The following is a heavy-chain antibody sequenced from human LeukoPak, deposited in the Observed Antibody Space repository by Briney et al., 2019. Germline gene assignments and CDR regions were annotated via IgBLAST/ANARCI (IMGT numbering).Heavy chain of an antibody. CDR1: GGSFSGYY. CDR3: ARGRYYDSGDYYYAKYYFDY. Sequence: SETLSLTCAVYGGSFSGYYWSWIRLPPGKGLEWIGEINHSGSTNYNPSLKSRVTMSVDTSKNQFYLNLSSVTAADTAVYYCARGRYYDSGDYYYAKYYFDYWGQGTLVTVSS. J-gene: IGHJ4*02. V-gene: IGHV4-34*01. D-gene: IGHD3-22*01. CDR2: INHSGST.